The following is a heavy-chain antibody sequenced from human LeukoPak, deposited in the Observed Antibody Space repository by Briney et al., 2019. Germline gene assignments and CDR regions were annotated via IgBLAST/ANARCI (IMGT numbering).Heavy chain of an antibody. CDR2: IYYTGNT. D-gene: IGHD6-6*01. V-gene: IGHV4-59*12. CDR3: ARGPRYSSSSGNFDY. Sequence: SDTLSLTCTVSGDSIDSYYWSWIRQPPGRGLEWIGYIYYTGNTNYNPSLKSRVTISIDTSKNQFSLNLSSVTAADTAVYYCARGPRYSSSSGNFDYWGQGTLVTVSS. CDR1: GDSIDSYY. J-gene: IGHJ4*02.